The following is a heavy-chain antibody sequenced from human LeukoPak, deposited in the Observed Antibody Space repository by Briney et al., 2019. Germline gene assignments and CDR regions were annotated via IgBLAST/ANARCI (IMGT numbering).Heavy chain of an antibody. CDR2: IIPILGIA. V-gene: IGHV1-69*04. CDR1: GGTFSSYA. Sequence: SVKVSCKASGGTFSSYAISWVRQAPGQGLEWMGRIIPILGIANYAQKFQGRVTITADKSTSTAYMELSSLRSEDTAVYYCASPEGDGYKIRGSGDYWGQGTLVTASS. J-gene: IGHJ4*02. CDR3: ASPEGDGYKIRGSGDY. D-gene: IGHD5-24*01.